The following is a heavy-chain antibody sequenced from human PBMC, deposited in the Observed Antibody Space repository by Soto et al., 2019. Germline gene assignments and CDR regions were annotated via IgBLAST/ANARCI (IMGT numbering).Heavy chain of an antibody. CDR3: ARAYYPNWFDP. CDR2: IYTSASS. Sequence: SETLSLTCTVYGGSISSYYWSWIRQPAGKGLKWIGRIYTSASSNYNPSLKSRVTMSVDTSKNRFSLRLSSVTAADTAVYYCARAYYPNWFDPWGQGALVTVSS. CDR1: GGSISSYY. V-gene: IGHV4-4*07. J-gene: IGHJ5*02. D-gene: IGHD3-10*01.